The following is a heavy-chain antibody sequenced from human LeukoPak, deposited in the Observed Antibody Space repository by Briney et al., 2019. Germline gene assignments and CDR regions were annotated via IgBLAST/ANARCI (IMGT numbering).Heavy chain of an antibody. Sequence: SQTLSLTCAISGDSVSSNSAAWNWIRQSPSRGLEWLGRTYYRSKWYNEYAVSVKSRMTINPDTSKNQFSLQVNSVTPEDTAVYYCARSTIIRGVSFDFWGQGTLVTVSS. V-gene: IGHV6-1*01. CDR2: TYYRSKWYN. CDR1: GDSVSSNSAA. J-gene: IGHJ4*02. CDR3: ARSTIIRGVSFDF. D-gene: IGHD3-10*01.